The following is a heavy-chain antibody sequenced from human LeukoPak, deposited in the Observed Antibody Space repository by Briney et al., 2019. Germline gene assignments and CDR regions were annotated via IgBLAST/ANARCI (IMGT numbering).Heavy chain of an antibody. J-gene: IGHJ4*02. CDR3: ARALRIYSSSWYHPGY. V-gene: IGHV1-8*01. CDR1: GYTYTSYD. CDR2: MNPNSGNT. Sequence: GASVKVSCKASGYTYTSYDINWVRQATGQGLEWMGWMNPNSGNTGYAQKFQGRVTMTRNTSISTAYMELSSLRSEDTAVYYCARALRIYSSSWYHPGYWGQGTLVTVSS. D-gene: IGHD6-13*01.